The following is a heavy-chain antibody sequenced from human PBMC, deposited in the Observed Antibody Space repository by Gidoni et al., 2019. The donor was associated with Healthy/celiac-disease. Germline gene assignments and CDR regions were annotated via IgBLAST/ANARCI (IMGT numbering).Heavy chain of an antibody. D-gene: IGHD3-10*01. CDR2: INAGNGNT. Sequence: QVQLVQSGAEVKKPGASVKVSCKASGYTFTSYAMHWVRPAPGQRLEWMGWINAGNGNTKYSQKFQGRVTITRDTSASTAYMELSSLRSEDTAVYYCARQPGTNYGSGSYLAYWGQGTLVTVSS. J-gene: IGHJ4*02. CDR3: ARQPGTNYGSGSYLAY. CDR1: GYTFTSYA. V-gene: IGHV1-3*01.